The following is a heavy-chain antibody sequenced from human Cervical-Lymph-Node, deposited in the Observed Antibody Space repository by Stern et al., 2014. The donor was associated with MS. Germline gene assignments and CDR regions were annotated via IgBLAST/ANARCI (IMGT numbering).Heavy chain of an antibody. J-gene: IGHJ6*02. CDR1: GASISSGTYY. CDR2: IYNSGAT. D-gene: IGHD1-14*01. CDR3: ARDDALGTNRYHYAMDV. V-gene: IGHV4-61*02. Sequence: QMQLQESGPGLVKPSQTLSLTCTVSGASISSGTYYWSWIRQPAGKGLEWIGRIYNSGATNYNPSLKSRVTISLDTSKKLFSLKLPSVTAADTAVYYCARDDALGTNRYHYAMDVWGQGTTVTVSS.